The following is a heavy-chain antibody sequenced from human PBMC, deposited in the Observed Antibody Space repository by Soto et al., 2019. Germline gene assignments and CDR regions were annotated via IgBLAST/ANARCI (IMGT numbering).Heavy chain of an antibody. CDR3: ASRDQIAYYYGMDV. D-gene: IGHD2-21*01. Sequence: EVQLVESGGGLVQPGGSLRLSCAASAFTFSSYWMNWVRQAPGKGPVWVSRINSDGSITGYADSVKGRFTISRDNAXNTLYLQMNSLSAEDTAWYYCASRDQIAYYYGMDVWGQGTTVTVSS. V-gene: IGHV3-74*01. CDR2: INSDGSIT. J-gene: IGHJ6*02. CDR1: AFTFSSYW.